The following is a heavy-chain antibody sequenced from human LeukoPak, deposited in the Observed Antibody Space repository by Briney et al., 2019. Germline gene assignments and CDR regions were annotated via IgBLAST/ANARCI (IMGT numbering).Heavy chain of an antibody. CDR3: ARDEWGTGYFDY. CDR2: IYYSGST. CDR1: GGSISSGNYY. V-gene: IGHV4-31*03. Sequence: SETLSLTCTVSGGSISSGNYYWTWTRQHPGKGLEWIGYIYYSGSTYYNPSLKCRLTMSVDRSKNQISLKLSSVTAADTAVYYCARDEWGTGYFDYWGQGTLVTVSS. D-gene: IGHD7-27*01. J-gene: IGHJ4*02.